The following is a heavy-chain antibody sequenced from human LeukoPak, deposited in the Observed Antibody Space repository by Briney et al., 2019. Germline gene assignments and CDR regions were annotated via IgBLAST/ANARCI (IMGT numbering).Heavy chain of an antibody. CDR2: IHKNAIT. J-gene: IGHJ6*03. V-gene: IGHV3-53*01. Sequence: GGSLRLSCAASGFTVSSNYMTWVRQAPGKGLEWVSVIHKNAITYYADTVKGRFTISRDNSKNTVYLQMNSLRAEDTAVYYCAKSLRARGVPDYMDVWGKGTTVTISS. CDR3: AKSLRARGVPDYMDV. CDR1: GFTVSSNY. D-gene: IGHD3-10*01.